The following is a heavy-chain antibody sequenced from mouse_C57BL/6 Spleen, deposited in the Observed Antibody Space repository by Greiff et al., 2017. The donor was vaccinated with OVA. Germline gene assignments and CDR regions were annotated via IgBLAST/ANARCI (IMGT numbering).Heavy chain of an antibody. D-gene: IGHD1-1*01. CDR2: SRNKANDYTT. Sequence: EVQRVESGGGLVQSGRSLILSCATSGFTFSDFYMEWVRQAPGKGLEWIAASRNKANDYTTEYSASVKGRFIVSRDTSQSILYLQMNALRAEDTAIYYCARDAYGNYYAMDYWGQGTSVTVSS. CDR3: ARDAYGNYYAMDY. V-gene: IGHV7-1*01. CDR1: GFTFSDFY. J-gene: IGHJ4*01.